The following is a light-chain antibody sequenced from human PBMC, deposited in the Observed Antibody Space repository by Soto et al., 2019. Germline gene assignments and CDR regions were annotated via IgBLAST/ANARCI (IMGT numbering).Light chain of an antibody. Sequence: EIVLTQSPGTLSLSPGERATLSCRASHTISSSYLAWYQQKPGQAPRLLMYGISRRATGIPDRFSGSGSGTDFTLTITRLEPEDFAVYYCQRYGTSTTFGQGTKVDNK. CDR3: QRYGTSTT. CDR2: GIS. CDR1: HTISSSY. V-gene: IGKV3-20*01. J-gene: IGKJ1*01.